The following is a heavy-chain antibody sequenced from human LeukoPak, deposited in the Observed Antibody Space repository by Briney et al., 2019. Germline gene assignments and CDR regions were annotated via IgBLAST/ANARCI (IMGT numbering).Heavy chain of an antibody. Sequence: GGSLRLSCAASGFTFSSYAMHWVRQAPGKGLEWVAVISYDGSNKYYADSVKGRFTIPRDNSNNTLYVQMNSLRAEETAVYYCARVEVVVVVAPLFEAFDIWAKGQWSPSLQ. CDR1: GFTFSSYA. V-gene: IGHV3-30*14. D-gene: IGHD2-15*01. CDR3: ARVEVVVVVAPLFEAFDI. CDR2: ISYDGSNK. J-gene: IGHJ3*02.